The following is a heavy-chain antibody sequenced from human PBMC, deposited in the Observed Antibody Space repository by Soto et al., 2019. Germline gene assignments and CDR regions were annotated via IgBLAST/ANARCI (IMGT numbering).Heavy chain of an antibody. V-gene: IGHV3-23*01. Sequence: GGSLRLSCAASGFTFSSYAMSWVRQAPGKGLEWVSAISGSGGSTYYADSVKGRFTISRDNSKNTLYLQMNSLRAEDTAVYYCAKDPTYYGAISYYFDYWGQGTLVTVSS. CDR2: ISGSGGST. CDR3: AKDPTYYGAISYYFDY. CDR1: GFTFSSYA. J-gene: IGHJ4*02. D-gene: IGHD4-17*01.